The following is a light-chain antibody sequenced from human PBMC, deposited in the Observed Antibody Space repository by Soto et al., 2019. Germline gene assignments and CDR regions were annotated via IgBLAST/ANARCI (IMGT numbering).Light chain of an antibody. Sequence: QSVVTQSPSASGTPGQRVTISCSGSTSNIGSNFVYWYQQLPGTAPKLLIYRNNRRPSGVPDRFSGSKSGTSVSLAISGLRSEDEADYYCAAWDDSLSVVVFGGGTKLTVL. CDR3: AAWDDSLSVVV. CDR2: RNN. J-gene: IGLJ2*01. CDR1: TSNIGSNF. V-gene: IGLV1-47*01.